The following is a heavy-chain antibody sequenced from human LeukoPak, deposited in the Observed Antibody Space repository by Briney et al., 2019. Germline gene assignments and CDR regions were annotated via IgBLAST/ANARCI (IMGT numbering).Heavy chain of an antibody. V-gene: IGHV1-2*02. CDR3: ASTRGSSWPHAFDI. CDR2: INPNSGGT. J-gene: IGHJ3*02. D-gene: IGHD6-13*01. Sequence: GASVKVSCKTSGYTFTGYYMHWVRQAPGQGLEWMGWINPNSGGTNYAQKFQGRVTMTRDTSTSTAYMELSRLRSDDTAVYYCASTRGSSWPHAFDIWGQGTMVTVSS. CDR1: GYTFTGYY.